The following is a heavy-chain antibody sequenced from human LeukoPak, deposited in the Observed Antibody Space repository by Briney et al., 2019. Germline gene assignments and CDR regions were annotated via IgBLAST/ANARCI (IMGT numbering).Heavy chain of an antibody. CDR3: ARVGTVTGAFDI. Sequence: SETLSLTCAVSGYSISSGYYWGWIRQPPGKGLEWIGSIYHSGSTYYNLSLKSRVTISVDTSKNQFSLKLSSVTAADTAVYYCARVGTVTGAFDIWGQGTMVTVSS. V-gene: IGHV4-38-2*01. CDR1: GYSISSGYY. CDR2: IYHSGST. D-gene: IGHD4-17*01. J-gene: IGHJ3*02.